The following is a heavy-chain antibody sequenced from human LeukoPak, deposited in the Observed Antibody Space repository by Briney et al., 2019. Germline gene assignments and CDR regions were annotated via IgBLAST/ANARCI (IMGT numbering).Heavy chain of an antibody. D-gene: IGHD1-14*01. CDR2: IIPIFGTA. Sequence: SVKVSCKASGGTFGGYTITWVRQAPGQGLEWMGNIIPIFGTADYAQKFQGRVTITTDKSTSTAYMALSSLRSEDTAAYYCARALDGITGTTFFDYWGQGTLVTVSS. CDR3: ARALDGITGTTFFDY. V-gene: IGHV1-69*08. CDR1: GGTFGGYT. J-gene: IGHJ4*02.